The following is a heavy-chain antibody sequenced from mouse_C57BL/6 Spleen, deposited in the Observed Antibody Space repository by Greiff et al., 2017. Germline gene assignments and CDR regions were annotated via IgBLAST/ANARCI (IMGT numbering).Heavy chain of an antibody. CDR2: ISSGSSTI. D-gene: IGHD1-1*01. V-gene: IGHV5-17*01. CDR3: ARDYGSSYDAMDY. CDR1: GFTFSDYG. Sequence: EVQLVESGGGLVQPGGSLKLSCAASGFTFSDYGMHWVRQAPEKGLEWVAYISSGSSTIYYADTVKGRFTISRDNAKNTLFLQMTSLRSEDTAMYYCARDYGSSYDAMDYWGQGASVTVYS. J-gene: IGHJ4*01.